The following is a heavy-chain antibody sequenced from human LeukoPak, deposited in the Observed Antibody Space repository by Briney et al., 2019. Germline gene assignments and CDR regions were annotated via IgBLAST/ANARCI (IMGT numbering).Heavy chain of an antibody. D-gene: IGHD3-9*01. CDR2: IYYSGST. CDR3: ARANILTGPNY. J-gene: IGHJ4*02. CDR1: GRSISSDGYY. V-gene: IGHV4-31*03. Sequence: SETLSLTCTVSGRSISSDGYYWSWIRQHPGKGLEWIGYIYYSGSTYYNPSLKSRVTISVDTSKNQFSLNLDSVTAADTAVYYCARANILTGPNYWGQGTLVTVSS.